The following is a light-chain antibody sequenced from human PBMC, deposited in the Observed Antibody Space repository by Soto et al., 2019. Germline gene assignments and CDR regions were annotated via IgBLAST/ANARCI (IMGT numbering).Light chain of an antibody. V-gene: IGKV1-8*01. J-gene: IGKJ1*01. CDR3: QQYSDWWT. Sequence: AIRMTQSPSSLSASTGDRVTITCRASQGISSYLAWYQQKPGKAPKLLIYAASTLQSGVPSRFSGSGSGTDFTLTISCLQSEDFATYYCQQYSDWWTFGQGTKVDI. CDR1: QGISSY. CDR2: AAS.